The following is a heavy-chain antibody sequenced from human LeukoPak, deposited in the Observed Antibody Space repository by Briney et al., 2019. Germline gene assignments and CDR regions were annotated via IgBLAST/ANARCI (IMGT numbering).Heavy chain of an antibody. CDR1: GLTFSSYA. Sequence: PGRSLRLSCAASGLTFSSYAMHWVRQAPGKGLEWVAVISYDGSNKYYADSVKGRFTISRDNSKNTLYLQMNSLRAEDTAVYYCARDGPTVRWELLPCYFDYWGQGTLVTVSS. J-gene: IGHJ4*02. CDR3: ARDGPTVRWELLPCYFDY. V-gene: IGHV3-30*01. D-gene: IGHD1-26*01. CDR2: ISYDGSNK.